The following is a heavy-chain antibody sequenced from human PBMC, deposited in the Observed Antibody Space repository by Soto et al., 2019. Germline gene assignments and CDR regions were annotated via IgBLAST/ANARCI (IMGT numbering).Heavy chain of an antibody. Sequence: SETLSLTCTVSGGSIRSGGSYWTWIRQHPGKGLEWIGYMYYTGSVYYNPSLKSRVTISVDTSKNQFSLKLSSVTAADTAVYYCARRRQAYYGSGSYYKREPFDYWGQGTLVTVSS. J-gene: IGHJ4*02. CDR2: MYYTGSV. V-gene: IGHV4-31*03. D-gene: IGHD3-10*01. CDR3: ARRRQAYYGSGSYYKREPFDY. CDR1: GGSIRSGGSY.